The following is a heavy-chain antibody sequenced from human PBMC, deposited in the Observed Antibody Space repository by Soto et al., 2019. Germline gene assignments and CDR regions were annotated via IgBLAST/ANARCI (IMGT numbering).Heavy chain of an antibody. D-gene: IGHD6-13*01. CDR3: ASSIAAAGRSHYYYGMDV. CDR2: INPNSGGT. CDR1: GYTFTGYY. V-gene: IGHV1-2*02. Sequence: SVKVSCKASGYTFTGYYMHWVRQAPGQGLEWMGWINPNSGGTNYAQKFQGRVTMTRDTSISTAYMELSRLRSDDTAVYYCASSIAAAGRSHYYYGMDVWGQGTTVTVSS. J-gene: IGHJ6*02.